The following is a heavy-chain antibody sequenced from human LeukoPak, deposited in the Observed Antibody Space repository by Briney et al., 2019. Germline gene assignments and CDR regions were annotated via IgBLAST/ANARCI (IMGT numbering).Heavy chain of an antibody. CDR3: AKAPVTTCSGAYCYPFDY. Sequence: GGSLRLSCAASGFTFSSYGMHWVRQAPGKGLEWVAFIRYDGSNKYYADSVKGRFTISRDNSKNTLYLQMNSLRAGGAAVYYCAKAPVTTCSGAYCYPFDYWSQGTLVTVSS. D-gene: IGHD2-15*01. CDR2: IRYDGSNK. J-gene: IGHJ4*02. V-gene: IGHV3-30*02. CDR1: GFTFSSYG.